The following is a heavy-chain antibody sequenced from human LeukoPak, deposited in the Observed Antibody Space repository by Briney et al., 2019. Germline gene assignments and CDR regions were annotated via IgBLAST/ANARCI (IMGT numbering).Heavy chain of an antibody. D-gene: IGHD6-19*01. CDR3: AILQQWLGRDSFDY. CDR1: GFTFSSYA. V-gene: IGHV3-23*01. CDR2: ISGSGGST. J-gene: IGHJ4*02. Sequence: GGSLRLSCAASGFTFSSYAMSWVRQAPGKGLEGVSAISGSGGSTYYADSVKGRFTISRDNSKNTLYLQMNSLRAEDTAVYYCAILQQWLGRDSFDYWGQGTLVTVSP.